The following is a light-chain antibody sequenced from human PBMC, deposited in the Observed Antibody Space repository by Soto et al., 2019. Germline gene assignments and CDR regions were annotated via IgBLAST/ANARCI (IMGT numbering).Light chain of an antibody. CDR2: AAS. CDR1: QSITSN. Sequence: EIVMTQSPSTLSVSPGERATLSFRASQSITSNLAWYQQKPGQAPRLLIYAASTRATGIPARFSGSGSGTEFTLTISSLQSEDFAVYYCQQYNEWPSWTFGQGTKVDI. J-gene: IGKJ1*01. V-gene: IGKV3-15*01. CDR3: QQYNEWPSWT.